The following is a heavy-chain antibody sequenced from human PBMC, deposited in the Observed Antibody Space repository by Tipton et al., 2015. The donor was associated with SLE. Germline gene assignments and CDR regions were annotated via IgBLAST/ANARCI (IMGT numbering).Heavy chain of an antibody. Sequence: GSLRLSCAASGFTFRTYAMAWVRQSPGKGLEWVSLISGGGGSTHHADSVRGRFTISRDNSKNTLSLQLNTLRADDTAIYYCAKDRYRGGGTCFASYFDLWGQGTPVTVSS. CDR1: GFTFRTYA. V-gene: IGHV3-23*01. CDR2: ISGGGGST. J-gene: IGHJ4*02. CDR3: AKDRYRGGGTCFASYFDL. D-gene: IGHD2-15*01.